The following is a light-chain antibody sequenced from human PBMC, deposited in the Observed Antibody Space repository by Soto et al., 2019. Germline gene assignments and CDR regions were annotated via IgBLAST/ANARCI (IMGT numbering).Light chain of an antibody. Sequence: DIVMTQSPDSLAVSLGERATINCKSSQSVLYSSNNKNYLAWYQQKPGQPPKLLIYWASTRESGVPDRFSGSGSGTDFTLTISSLQAEDVAVYYCQQYYCTRALTFGGGTKVEIK. CDR3: QQYYCTRALT. CDR2: WAS. CDR1: QSVLYSSNNKNY. J-gene: IGKJ4*01. V-gene: IGKV4-1*01.